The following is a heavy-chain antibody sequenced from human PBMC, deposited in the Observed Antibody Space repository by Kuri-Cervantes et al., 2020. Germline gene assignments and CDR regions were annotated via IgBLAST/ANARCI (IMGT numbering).Heavy chain of an antibody. Sequence: ESLKISCAAYGGSFSGYYWSWIRQPPGKGLEWIGEINHSGSTNYNPSLKSRVTISVDTSKNQFSLKLSSVTAADTAVYYCARVVVVVAEERGDWFDPWGQGTLVTVSS. CDR1: GGSFSGYY. V-gene: IGHV4-34*01. CDR3: ARVVVVVAEERGDWFDP. D-gene: IGHD2-15*01. J-gene: IGHJ5*02. CDR2: INHSGST.